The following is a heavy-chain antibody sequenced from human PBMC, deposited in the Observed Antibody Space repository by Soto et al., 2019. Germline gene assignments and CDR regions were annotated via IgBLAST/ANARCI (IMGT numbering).Heavy chain of an antibody. Sequence: SETLSLTCAVSGGPISSGGYSWSWIRQSPGKGLEWIGYIYHSGSTYYNPSLKSRVTISVDRSKNQFSLKLSSVTAADTAVYYCAREKLPNGNWFDPWGQGTLVTVSS. V-gene: IGHV4-30-2*06. J-gene: IGHJ5*02. D-gene: IGHD2-8*01. CDR2: IYHSGST. CDR3: AREKLPNGNWFDP. CDR1: GGPISSGGYS.